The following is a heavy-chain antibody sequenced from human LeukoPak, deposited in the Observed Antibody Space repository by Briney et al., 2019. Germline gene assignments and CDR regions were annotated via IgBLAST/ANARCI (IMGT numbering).Heavy chain of an antibody. J-gene: IGHJ4*02. V-gene: IGHV4-59*01. D-gene: IGHD6-13*01. CDR3: ARGGSSSSWPFYY. CDR1: GDSINSYY. Sequence: SETLSLTCTVSGDSINSYYWTWVRQPPGKRLEWIGYIHYSGSTNYNPSLKSRVTMSVDTSKNQFSLKLTSVTAADTAVYYCARGGSSSSWPFYYWGQGTLVTVSS. CDR2: IHYSGST.